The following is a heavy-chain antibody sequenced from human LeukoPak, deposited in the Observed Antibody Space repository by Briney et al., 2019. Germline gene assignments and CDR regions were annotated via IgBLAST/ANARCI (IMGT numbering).Heavy chain of an antibody. J-gene: IGHJ3*02. CDR3: AYGDYANNDAFDI. CDR2: INHSGST. V-gene: IGHV4-34*01. D-gene: IGHD4-17*01. CDR1: GGSISSYY. Sequence: SETLSLTCTVSGGSISSYYWSWIRQPPGKGLEWIGEINHSGSTNYNPSLKSRVTISVDTSKNQFSLKLSSVTAADTAVYYCAYGDYANNDAFDIGGQGTMVTVSS.